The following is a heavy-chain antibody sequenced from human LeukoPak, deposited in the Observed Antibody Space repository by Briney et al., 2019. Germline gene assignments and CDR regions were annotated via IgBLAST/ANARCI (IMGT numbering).Heavy chain of an antibody. CDR3: ARQEGGLGYCSSTSCYAFDY. CDR2: IYYSGST. CDR1: GGSISSSSYY. D-gene: IGHD2-2*01. V-gene: IGHV4-39*01. J-gene: IGHJ4*02. Sequence: SETLSLTCTVSGGSISSSSYYWGWIRQPPGKGLEWIGSIYYSGSTYYNPSLKSRVTISVDTSKNQFSLKLSSVTAADTAVYYSARQEGGLGYCSSTSCYAFDYWGQGTLVTVSS.